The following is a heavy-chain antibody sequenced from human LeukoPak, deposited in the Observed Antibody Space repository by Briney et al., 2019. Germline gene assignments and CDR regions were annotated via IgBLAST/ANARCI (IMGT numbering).Heavy chain of an antibody. D-gene: IGHD6-6*01. Sequence: GGSLRLSCAASGFNFITAAMTCVRQAPGKGLEWVSLIGSSGGSTYYADSVKGRFTISRDNSKNTLYLQMNSLRAEDTAVYYCAKVVPDYWGQGTLVTVSS. J-gene: IGHJ4*02. CDR2: IGSSGGST. CDR3: AKVVPDY. V-gene: IGHV3-23*01. CDR1: GFNFITAA.